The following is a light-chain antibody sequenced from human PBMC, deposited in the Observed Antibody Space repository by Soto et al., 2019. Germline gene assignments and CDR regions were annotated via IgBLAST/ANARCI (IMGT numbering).Light chain of an antibody. Sequence: DIQMTQSPSSLSASVGDRVTITCQASQDISNYLNWYQQKPGKAPKLLIYDASNLETGVPSRFSGSGSGTDFTFTISSLQPEDIATYYCQQYDNLPTFGGGTKGDIK. CDR1: QDISNY. J-gene: IGKJ4*01. CDR2: DAS. V-gene: IGKV1-33*01. CDR3: QQYDNLPT.